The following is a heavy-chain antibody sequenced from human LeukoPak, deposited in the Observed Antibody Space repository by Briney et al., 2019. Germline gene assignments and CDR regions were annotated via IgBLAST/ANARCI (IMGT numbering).Heavy chain of an antibody. CDR1: GYTFTGYY. J-gene: IGHJ5*02. CDR2: INPNSGGT. V-gene: IGHV1-2*04. D-gene: IGHD3-10*01. Sequence: GASVKVSCKASGYTFTGYYMHWVRQAPGQGLEWMGWINPNSGGTNYAQKFQGWVTMTRDTSISTAYMELSRLRSDDTAVYYCARADLLWFGELWGDKWFDPWGQGTLVTVSS. CDR3: ARADLLWFGELWGDKWFDP.